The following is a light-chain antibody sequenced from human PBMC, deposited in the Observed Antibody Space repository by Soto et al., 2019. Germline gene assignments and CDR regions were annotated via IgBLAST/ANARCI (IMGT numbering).Light chain of an antibody. J-gene: IGLJ1*01. CDR3: QSYDGTLSGSYV. V-gene: IGLV1-40*01. CDR1: SXXXXAGXX. CDR2: XTT. Sequence: QSVLTQPPSVSGAPGQRVTISCTGSSXXXXAGXXXXXXXXXXXXXXXXXXXXTTNRPSGVPDRFSGSKSGTSASLAITGLQAEDEADYYCQSYDGTLSGSYVFGIGTKVTVL.